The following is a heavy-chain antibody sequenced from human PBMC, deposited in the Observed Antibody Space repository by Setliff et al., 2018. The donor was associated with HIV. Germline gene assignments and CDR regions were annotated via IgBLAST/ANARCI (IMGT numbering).Heavy chain of an antibody. CDR2: IYSTGHT. Sequence: SETLSLTCLVFGYSITNGNYWAWIRQSPGKGLEWIGSIYSTGHTYYNPSHKSRLTMSVDTAKNQFSLKLSSVTAADTAVYYCARLVTVVTLNYMDVWGKGTTVTV. J-gene: IGHJ6*03. CDR3: ARLVTVVTLNYMDV. D-gene: IGHD2-21*02. V-gene: IGHV4-38-2*01. CDR1: GYSITNGNY.